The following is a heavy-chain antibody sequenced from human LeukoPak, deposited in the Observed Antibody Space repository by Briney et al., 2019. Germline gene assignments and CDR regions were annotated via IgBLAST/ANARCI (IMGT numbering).Heavy chain of an antibody. D-gene: IGHD4-17*01. Sequence: ASETLSLTCTVSGGSISSSSYYWGWIRQPPGKGLEWIGSIYYSGSTYYNPSLKSRVTISVGTSKNQFSLRLSSVTAADTAVYYCARSIDYAIYFDYWGQGTLVTVSS. CDR3: ARSIDYAIYFDY. J-gene: IGHJ4*02. CDR2: IYYSGST. V-gene: IGHV4-39*07. CDR1: GGSISSSSYY.